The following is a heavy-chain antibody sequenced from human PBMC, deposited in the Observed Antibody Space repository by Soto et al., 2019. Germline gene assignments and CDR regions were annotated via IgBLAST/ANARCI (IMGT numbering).Heavy chain of an antibody. CDR1: GGSISSYY. CDR2: IYYSGST. J-gene: IGHJ4*02. V-gene: IGHV4-59*01. CDR3: ARVYGDYLDY. D-gene: IGHD4-17*01. Sequence: SETLSLTCTVSGGSISSYYWSWIRQPPGKGLEWIGYIYYSGSTNYNPSLKSRVTISVDTSKNQFSLKLSSVTAADTAVYYCARVYGDYLDYWGQGSLVTVSS.